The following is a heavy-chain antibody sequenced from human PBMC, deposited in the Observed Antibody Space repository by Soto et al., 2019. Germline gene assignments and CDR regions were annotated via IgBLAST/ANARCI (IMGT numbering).Heavy chain of an antibody. CDR1: GYTFTIYD. D-gene: IGHD5-12*01. J-gene: IGHJ6*03. CDR2: MNPNSGNT. V-gene: IGHV1-8*01. CDR3: ARGRGGAVAYYYYMDV. Sequence: ASVKVSCKASGYTFTIYDINWARQATGQGLEWMGWMNPNSGNTGYAQKFQGRVTMTRNTSISTAYMELSSLRSEDTAVYYCARGRGGAVAYYYYMDVWGKGTTVTVSS.